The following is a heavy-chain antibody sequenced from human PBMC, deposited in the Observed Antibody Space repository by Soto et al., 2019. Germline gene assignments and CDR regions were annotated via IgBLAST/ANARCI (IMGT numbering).Heavy chain of an antibody. CDR1: GFTFSSYS. D-gene: IGHD3-22*01. CDR2: ISSSSSYI. Sequence: GGSLRLSCAASGFTFSSYSMNWVRQAPWKGLEWVSSISSSSSYIYYADSVKGRFTISRDNAKNSLYLQMNSLRAEDTAVYYCAREKYYYDSSGVGAFDIWGKGTMVTV. J-gene: IGHJ3*02. CDR3: AREKYYYDSSGVGAFDI. V-gene: IGHV3-21*01.